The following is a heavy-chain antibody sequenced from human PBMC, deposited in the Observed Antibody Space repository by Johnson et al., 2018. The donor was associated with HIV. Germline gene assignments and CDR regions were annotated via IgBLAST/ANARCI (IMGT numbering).Heavy chain of an antibody. CDR1: GFTFSSYG. D-gene: IGHD5-18*01. CDR3: ARAYSYGTFDI. CDR2: IYSGGST. J-gene: IGHJ3*02. Sequence: VQLVESGGGVVQPGRSLRLSCAASGFTFSSYGMTWVRQAPGKGLEWVSVIYSGGSTYYADSVKGRFTISSDNSKNTLYLQMNSLRAEDTAVYYCARAYSYGTFDIWGQGTMVTVSS. V-gene: IGHV3-66*01.